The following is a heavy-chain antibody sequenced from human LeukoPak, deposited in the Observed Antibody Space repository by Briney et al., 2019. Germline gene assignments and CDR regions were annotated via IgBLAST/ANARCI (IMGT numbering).Heavy chain of an antibody. V-gene: IGHV4-30-4*01. CDR3: ASTAVDHNWFDP. CDR1: GGSISSGDYY. J-gene: IGHJ5*02. CDR2: IYYSGST. Sequence: SETLSLTCTVSGGSISSGDYYWSWIRQPPGKGLEWIGYIYYSGSTYYNPSLKSRVTISVDTSKNQFSVKLSSVTAADTAVYYCASTAVDHNWFDPWGQGPLVTVSS. D-gene: IGHD2-21*02.